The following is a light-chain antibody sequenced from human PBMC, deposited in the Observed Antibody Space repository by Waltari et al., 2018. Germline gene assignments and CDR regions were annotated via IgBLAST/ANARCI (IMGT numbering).Light chain of an antibody. CDR3: QHYYGTPIA. V-gene: IGKV1-39*01. Sequence: DIQLTQSPSSLSASVGDRGTITCRASQSISDYLNWHQQRPGKAPRALIYDASTLQSGVPSRFSGSGSGTDFTLNISSLQPEDFATYYCQHYYGTPIAFGQGTRLQI. CDR2: DAS. J-gene: IGKJ5*01. CDR1: QSISDY.